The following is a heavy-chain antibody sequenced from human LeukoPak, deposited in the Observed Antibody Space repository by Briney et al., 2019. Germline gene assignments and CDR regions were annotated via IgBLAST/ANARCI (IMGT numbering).Heavy chain of an antibody. V-gene: IGHV4-39*01. Sequence: SETLSLTCTVSGGSFSSTTYYWGWIRQPPGKGLEWIGSISYSGTTYYNPSLKSRVTISVDTSKSQFSLRLSSATAADTAVYYCARADSSSFWFDPWGQGTLVTVSS. CDR2: ISYSGTT. D-gene: IGHD6-6*01. CDR3: ARADSSSFWFDP. J-gene: IGHJ5*02. CDR1: GGSFSSTTYY.